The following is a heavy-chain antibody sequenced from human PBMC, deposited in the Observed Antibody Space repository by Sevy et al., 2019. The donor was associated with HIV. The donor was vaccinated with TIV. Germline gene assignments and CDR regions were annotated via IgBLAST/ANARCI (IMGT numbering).Heavy chain of an antibody. Sequence: ASVKVSCKASGGTFSSYAISWVRQAPGQGLEWMGGIIPIFGTANYAQKLQGRVTITADKSTSTAYMELSSLRSEDTAVYYCARDFYYDSSGYYSHDAFDIWGQGTMVTVSS. CDR2: IIPIFGTA. CDR1: GGTFSSYA. D-gene: IGHD3-22*01. CDR3: ARDFYYDSSGYYSHDAFDI. J-gene: IGHJ3*02. V-gene: IGHV1-69*06.